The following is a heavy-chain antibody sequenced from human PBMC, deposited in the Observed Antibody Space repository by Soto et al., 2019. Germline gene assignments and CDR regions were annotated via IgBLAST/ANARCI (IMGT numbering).Heavy chain of an antibody. V-gene: IGHV4-4*02. CDR3: ARFNTGSYYEAFDI. D-gene: IGHD1-26*01. Sequence: SETLSLTCAVSGGSISSSNWWSWVRQPPGKGLEWNGEIYHNGSTNYNPSFKSRVTISVDKSKNQFSLKLSSVTAADTAVYYCARFNTGSYYEAFDIWGQGTMVT. CDR2: IYHNGST. CDR1: GGSISSSNW. J-gene: IGHJ3*02.